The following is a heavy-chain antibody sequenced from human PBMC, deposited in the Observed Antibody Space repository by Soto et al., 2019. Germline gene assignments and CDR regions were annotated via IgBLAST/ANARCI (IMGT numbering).Heavy chain of an antibody. J-gene: IGHJ5*02. V-gene: IGHV4-31*03. CDR3: ARERASEKNWFDP. CDR1: GGSISSGGYY. CDR2: IYYSGST. Sequence: SETLSLTCTVSGGSISSGGYYWSWIRQHPGKGLEWIGYIYYSGSTYYNPSLMSRVTISVDTSKNQFSLKLSSVTAADTAVYYCARERASEKNWFDPWGQGTLVTVSS.